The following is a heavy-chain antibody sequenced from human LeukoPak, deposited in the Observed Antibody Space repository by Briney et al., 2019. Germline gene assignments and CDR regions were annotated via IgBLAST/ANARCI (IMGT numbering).Heavy chain of an antibody. J-gene: IGHJ4*02. D-gene: IGHD4-17*01. CDR3: ARQGRSTVTTIDY. Sequence: SETLSLTCTVSGCSISSSSYYWGWIRQPPGKGLEWIGSIYYSGSTYYNPSLKRRVTISVDTSKNQFSLKLSSVTAADTAVYYCARQGRSTVTTIDYWGQGTLVTVSS. CDR1: GCSISSSSYY. V-gene: IGHV4-39*01. CDR2: IYYSGST.